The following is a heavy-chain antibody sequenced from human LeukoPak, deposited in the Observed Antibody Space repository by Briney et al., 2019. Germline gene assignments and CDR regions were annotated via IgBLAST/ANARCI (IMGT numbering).Heavy chain of an antibody. CDR2: ISAYNGNT. Sequence: ASVKVSCKASGYTFTSYGISWVRQAPGQGLGWMGWISAYNGNTKYAQKFQGRVTMTTDSSTSTACMELRTLISDDTAVYYCARKQWYYYDSSGYSNAWWYFDLWGRGTLVTVSS. J-gene: IGHJ2*01. D-gene: IGHD3-22*01. CDR1: GYTFTSYG. V-gene: IGHV1-18*01. CDR3: ARKQWYYYDSSGYSNAWWYFDL.